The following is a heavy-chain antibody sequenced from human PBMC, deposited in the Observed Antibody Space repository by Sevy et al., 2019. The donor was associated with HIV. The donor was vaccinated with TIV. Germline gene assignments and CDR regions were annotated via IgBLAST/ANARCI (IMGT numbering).Heavy chain of an antibody. CDR3: ARDPPSYYDYRTGYHDQ. D-gene: IGHD3-3*01. J-gene: IGHJ4*01. CDR1: GFTFEDYG. V-gene: IGHV3-20*04. CDR2: INCNGGST. Sequence: GGSLRLSCAASGFTFEDYGMSWVRQVPGKGPEWVSGINCNGGSTSYADSVRGRFTISRDNAKNSLFVQMKSLRADDTAFYYCARDPPSYYDYRTGYHDQWVQGTRVTVSS.